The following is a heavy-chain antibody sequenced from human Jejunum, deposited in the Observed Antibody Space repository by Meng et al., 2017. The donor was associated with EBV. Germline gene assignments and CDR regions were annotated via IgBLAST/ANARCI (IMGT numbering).Heavy chain of an antibody. D-gene: IGHD6-19*01. V-gene: IGHV4-39*07. CDR1: GVSIRTNGYF. Sequence: QLHLEESGPGPVKPSETLSLTCTVSGVSIRTNGYFWGWIRQTPGKGLEWMGSMFYSGSLHYNPSLKSRITISADTSKNHFSLQLTSVTAADTAVYYCVRDRGQWPVDSWGQGLLVTVSS. CDR2: MFYSGSL. J-gene: IGHJ5*01. CDR3: VRDRGQWPVDS.